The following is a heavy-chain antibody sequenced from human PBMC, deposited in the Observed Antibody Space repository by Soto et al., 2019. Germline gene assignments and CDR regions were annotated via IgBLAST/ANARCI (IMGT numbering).Heavy chain of an antibody. V-gene: IGHV3-48*01. CDR1: GFTFSSYS. J-gene: IGHJ6*03. D-gene: IGHD1-1*01. Sequence: GGSLRLSCAASGFTFSSYSMNWVRQAPGKGLEWVSYISSSSSTIYYADSVKGRFTISRDNAKNSLYLQMNSLRAEDTAVYYCARDRAIAWNYYYYYMDVWGKGTTVTVSS. CDR3: ARDRAIAWNYYYYYMDV. CDR2: ISSSSSTI.